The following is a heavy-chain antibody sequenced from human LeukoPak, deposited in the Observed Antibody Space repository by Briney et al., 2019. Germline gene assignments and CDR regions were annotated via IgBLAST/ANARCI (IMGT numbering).Heavy chain of an antibody. J-gene: IGHJ6*03. CDR1: GFTFSSYS. D-gene: IGHD5-12*01. CDR3: ARRKVATIRYYYYMDV. Sequence: GGSLRLSCAASGFTFSSYSMNWVRQAPGKGLEWVSYISSSSSTIYYADSVKGRFTISRDNAKNSLYLQMNSLRAEDTAVYYCARRKVATIRYYYYMDVWGKGTTVTVSS. V-gene: IGHV3-48*01. CDR2: ISSSSSTI.